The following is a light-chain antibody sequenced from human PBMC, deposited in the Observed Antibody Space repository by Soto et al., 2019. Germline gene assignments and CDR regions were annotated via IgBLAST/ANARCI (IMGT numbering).Light chain of an antibody. CDR3: QQYNSWPRT. Sequence: VVMTQSPATLSVSPGERATFSCRASQSVYSNLAWYQQKPGRAPRLLIFCASSRASRVPVRFSGSGSGTEFTLTISSVESEDFAVYYCQQYNSWPRTFGQGTKVEIK. V-gene: IGKV3-15*01. CDR1: QSVYSN. J-gene: IGKJ1*01. CDR2: CAS.